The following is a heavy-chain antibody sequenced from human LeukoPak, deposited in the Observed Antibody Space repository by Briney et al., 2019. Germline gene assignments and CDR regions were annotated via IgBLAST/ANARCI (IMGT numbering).Heavy chain of an antibody. J-gene: IGHJ4*02. CDR3: ARVDRSADYSLDY. D-gene: IGHD3-22*01. CDR1: GSTFDDYG. V-gene: IGHV3-20*04. CDR2: INLSSSSR. Sequence: GGSLRLSCAASGSTFDDYGMSWVRQAPGKGLEWVSGINLSSSSRGYADSVKGRFTISRDSAKKFLYLQMNTLRVEDTALYYCARVDRSADYSLDYWGQGSLVAVSS.